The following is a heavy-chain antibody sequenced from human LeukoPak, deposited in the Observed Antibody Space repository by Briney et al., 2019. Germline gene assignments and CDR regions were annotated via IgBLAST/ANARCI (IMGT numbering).Heavy chain of an antibody. CDR3: ARDGDGDYVSDY. V-gene: IGHV3-21*01. CDR1: GFTFSSYS. J-gene: IGHJ4*02. Sequence: GGSLRLSCAASGFTFSSYSMNWVRQAPGKGLEWVSSISSSSSYIYYADSVKGRFNISRHNAKNSLYLQMNSLRAEDTAVYYCARDGDGDYVSDYWGQGTLVTVSS. CDR2: ISSSSSYI. D-gene: IGHD4-17*01.